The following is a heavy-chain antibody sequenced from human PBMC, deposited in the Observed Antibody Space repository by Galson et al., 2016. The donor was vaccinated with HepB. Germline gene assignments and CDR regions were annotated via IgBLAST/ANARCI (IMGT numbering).Heavy chain of an antibody. CDR2: IHHSGSS. CDR3: SRLSATCDVDN. CDR1: GDSVISNNW. J-gene: IGHJ4*02. Sequence: LSLTCAVSGDSVISNNWWSWVWQPPGKGLEWIGEIHHSGSSNYNPSLKSRLTMSVDKSKNQFSLRLTSVTVADAAVYYCSRLSATCDVDNWGQGTLVTASS. V-gene: IGHV4-4*02.